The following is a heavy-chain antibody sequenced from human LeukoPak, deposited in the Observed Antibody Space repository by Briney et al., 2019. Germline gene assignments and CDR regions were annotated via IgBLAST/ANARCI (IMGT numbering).Heavy chain of an antibody. D-gene: IGHD3-3*01. Sequence: SGGSLRLSYAASGFTFDDHGMHWVRQAPGKGLEWVSGISWSSGIIGYADSVKGRFTISRDNAKNSLYLQMDSLRAEDTALYYCAKDTGRPTDAITMEDNAFDIWGQGTMVTVSS. CDR2: ISWSSGII. V-gene: IGHV3-9*01. CDR1: GFTFDDHG. CDR3: AKDTGRPTDAITMEDNAFDI. J-gene: IGHJ3*02.